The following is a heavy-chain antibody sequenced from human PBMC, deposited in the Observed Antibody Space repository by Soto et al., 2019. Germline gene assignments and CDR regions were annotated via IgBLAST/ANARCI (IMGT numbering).Heavy chain of an antibody. V-gene: IGHV3-30*18. CDR3: AKEMKVVGASDY. D-gene: IGHD1-26*01. CDR2: ISYDGSNK. J-gene: IGHJ4*02. CDR1: GFTFSSYG. Sequence: VQLVESGGGVVQPGRSLRLSCAASGFTFSSYGMHWVRQAPGKGLEWVAVISYDGSNKYYADSVKGRFTISRDNSKNTLYLQMNSLRAEDTAVYYCAKEMKVVGASDYWGQGTLVTVSS.